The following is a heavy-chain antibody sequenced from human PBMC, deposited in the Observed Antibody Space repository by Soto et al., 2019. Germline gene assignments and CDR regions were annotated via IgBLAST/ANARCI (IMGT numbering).Heavy chain of an antibody. CDR1: GGSISSYY. CDR2: IYYSGST. CDR3: ARVASSKDDFWSGYGFWFDP. Sequence: QVQLQESGPGLVKPSETLSLTCTVSGGSISSYYWRWIRQPPGKGLEWIGYIYYSGSTNYNPSLKSRVTISVDTSKNQFSLKLSSVTAADTAVYYCARVASSKDDFWSGYGFWFDPWGQGTLVTVSS. D-gene: IGHD3-3*01. V-gene: IGHV4-59*01. J-gene: IGHJ5*02.